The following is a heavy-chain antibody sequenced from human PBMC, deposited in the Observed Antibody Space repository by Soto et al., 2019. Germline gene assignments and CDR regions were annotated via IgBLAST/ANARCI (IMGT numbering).Heavy chain of an antibody. CDR3: ARRYPRNFDY. CDR2: IDYSGTT. Sequence: SETLSLTCTVSGGSLSRSTYFWGWIRQPPGKGLEYIASIDYSGTTYYNPSLKSRVTISIDASKNQLSLKLSSVTAADTAVYYCARRYPRNFDYRDQATLVTVST. D-gene: IGHD2-15*01. V-gene: IGHV4-39*01. CDR1: GGSLSRSTYF. J-gene: IGHJ4*02.